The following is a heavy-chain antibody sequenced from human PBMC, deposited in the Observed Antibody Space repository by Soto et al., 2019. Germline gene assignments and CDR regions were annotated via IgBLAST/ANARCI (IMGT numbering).Heavy chain of an antibody. CDR3: ARGVTMVRANWFDP. Sequence: SETLSLTCTVSGGSISSYYWSLIRQPAGKGLEWIGRIYTSGSTNYNPSLKSRVTMSVDTSKNQFSLKLSSVTAADTAVYYCARGVTMVRANWFDPWGQGTLVTVSS. CDR2: IYTSGST. J-gene: IGHJ5*02. D-gene: IGHD3-10*01. CDR1: GGSISSYY. V-gene: IGHV4-4*07.